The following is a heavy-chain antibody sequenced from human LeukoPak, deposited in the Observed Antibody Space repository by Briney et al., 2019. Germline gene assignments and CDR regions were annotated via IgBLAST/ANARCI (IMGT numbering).Heavy chain of an antibody. Sequence: GASVKVSCKASGYTFTSYGISWVRQAPGQGLEWMGWMNPNSGNTGYAQKFQGRVTITRNTSISTAYMELSSLRSEDTAVYYCATAYYYDSSGYYDAFDIWGQGTMVTVSS. D-gene: IGHD3-22*01. CDR3: ATAYYYDSSGYYDAFDI. V-gene: IGHV1-8*03. J-gene: IGHJ3*02. CDR1: GYTFTSYG. CDR2: MNPNSGNT.